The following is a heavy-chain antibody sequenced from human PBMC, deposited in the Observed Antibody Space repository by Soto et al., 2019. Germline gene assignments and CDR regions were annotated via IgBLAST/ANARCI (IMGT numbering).Heavy chain of an antibody. D-gene: IGHD6-19*01. V-gene: IGHV3-23*01. Sequence: EVQLLESGGGLVQPGGSLRLSCAASGFSFSGSAMCWVRQGPGKGLEFVSSITMSGSEAFYGDSVKGRFTMSRDNSKNMLFLHVNSLRVEYTADYYCAKAGYDSGWYCESWGQGALVTVS. CDR1: GFSFSGSA. CDR2: ITMSGSEA. J-gene: IGHJ1*01. CDR3: AKAGYDSGWYCES.